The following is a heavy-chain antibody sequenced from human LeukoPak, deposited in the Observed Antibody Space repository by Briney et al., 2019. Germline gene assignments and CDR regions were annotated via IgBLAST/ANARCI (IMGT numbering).Heavy chain of an antibody. J-gene: IGHJ4*02. CDR3: ASDYSSGPYYFDY. V-gene: IGHV1-46*01. D-gene: IGHD6-19*01. CDR2: INPSGGST. CDR1: GYTFTSYY. Sequence: ASVKVSCKASGYTFTSYYMHWVRQAPGQGLEWMGMINPSGGSTSYAQKFQGRVTMTRDTSTSTVYMELSSLRSEDTAVYYCASDYSSGPYYFDYWGQGTLVTVSS.